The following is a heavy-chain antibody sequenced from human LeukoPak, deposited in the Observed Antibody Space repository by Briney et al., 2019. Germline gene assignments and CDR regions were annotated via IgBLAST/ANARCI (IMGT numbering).Heavy chain of an antibody. CDR2: ISYCDDTT. CDR3: ADITWTRGQSFDN. J-gene: IGHJ4*02. Sequence: AGSLCLTCAASGFTFRSNVMSWVRQAPRKGLERDSVISYCDDTTYYGVSVKGRFTITRDNSKNTLDLQMNSLGADYTAVYYCADITWTRGQSFDNWGQGTLVTVSA. CDR1: GFTFRSNV. D-gene: IGHD2-15*01. V-gene: IGHV3-23*01.